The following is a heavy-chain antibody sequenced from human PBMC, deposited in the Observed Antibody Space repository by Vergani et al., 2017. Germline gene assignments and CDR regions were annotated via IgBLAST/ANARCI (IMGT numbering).Heavy chain of an antibody. J-gene: IGHJ5*01. CDR3: ARDGRGISSGRLTNNWFDS. V-gene: IGHV1-2*02. CDR2: INPNSGGT. CDR1: GYTFTGYY. Sequence: QVQLVQSGAEVTKPGASVKVSCKASGYTFTGYYIHWVRQAPGQGLEWMGWINPNSGGTNYAQKFQGRVTMTRDTSISAAYMELNRLTSDDTAVYYCARDGRGISSGRLTNNWFDSWSQGTLVTVSS. D-gene: IGHD6-13*01.